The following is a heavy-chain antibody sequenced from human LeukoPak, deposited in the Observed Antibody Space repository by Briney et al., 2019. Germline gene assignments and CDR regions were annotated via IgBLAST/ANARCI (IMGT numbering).Heavy chain of an antibody. J-gene: IGHJ4*02. Sequence: KVSCKASGYTFTTYWIGWVRQMTEKGLEWMGIIHPGDSETKYSPSFQGQVSISVDKSSRTAYLQWSNLKASDTAIYYCVRLHSSGWYYFDYWGQGTLVTVSS. D-gene: IGHD6-13*01. CDR2: IHPGDSET. V-gene: IGHV5-51*01. CDR1: GYTFTTYW. CDR3: VRLHSSGWYYFDY.